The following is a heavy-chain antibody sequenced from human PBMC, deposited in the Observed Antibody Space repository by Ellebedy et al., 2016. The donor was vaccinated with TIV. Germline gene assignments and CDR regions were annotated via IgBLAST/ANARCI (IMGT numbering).Heavy chain of an antibody. D-gene: IGHD1-1*01. CDR1: GFTFTTLW. J-gene: IGHJ4*02. CDR2: IKQDGSEM. Sequence: PGGSLRLSCAASGFTFTTLWMSWVRQAPGKGLEWVANIKQDGSEMFYVDSVKGRFTISRDNAKNSLYLQMNSLRAEDTAVYYCTRENWYIDYWGQGTLVTVSS. CDR3: TRENWYIDY. V-gene: IGHV3-7*04.